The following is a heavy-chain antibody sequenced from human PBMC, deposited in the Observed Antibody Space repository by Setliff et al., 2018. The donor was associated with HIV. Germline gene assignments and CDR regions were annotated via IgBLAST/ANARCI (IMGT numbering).Heavy chain of an antibody. Sequence: SETLSLTCTVSGGSISSGTYYWGWIRQPPGKGLEWIGSIYYSGSTYYNPSLKSRITISLDTSKKQFSLRLNSVTAADTGVYYCARAPSCADSWCYMYYYYYYGMDVWGLGTTVTVS. J-gene: IGHJ6*02. V-gene: IGHV4-39*02. CDR3: ARAPSCADSWCYMYYYYYYGMDV. CDR1: GGSISSGTYY. D-gene: IGHD2-8*01. CDR2: IYYSGST.